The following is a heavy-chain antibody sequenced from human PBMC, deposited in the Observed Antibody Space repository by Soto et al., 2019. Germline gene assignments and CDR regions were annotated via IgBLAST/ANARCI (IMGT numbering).Heavy chain of an antibody. V-gene: IGHV3-21*01. CDR1: GFTFSSYS. CDR3: ARDKGLPAGLRDYYYYYGMDV. J-gene: IGHJ6*02. CDR2: ISSSSSYI. Sequence: PGGSLRLSCAASGFTFSSYSMNWVRQAPGKGLEWVSSISSSSSYIYYADSVKGRFTISRDNAKNSLYLQMNSLRAEDTAVYYCARDKGLPAGLRDYYYYYGMDVCGQGTTVTVS.